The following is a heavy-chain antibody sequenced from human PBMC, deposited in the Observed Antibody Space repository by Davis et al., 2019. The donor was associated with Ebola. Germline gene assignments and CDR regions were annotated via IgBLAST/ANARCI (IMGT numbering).Heavy chain of an antibody. CDR1: GYSFTSYW. CDR3: ARHQGHSGSWYRARNGMDV. V-gene: IGHV5-51*01. Sequence: GESLKISCKGSGYSFTSYWIGWVRQMPGKGLEWMGIIYPGDSDTRYSPSFQGQVTISADKSISTAYLQWSSLKASDTAMYYCARHQGHSGSWYRARNGMDVWGQGTTVTVSS. D-gene: IGHD6-13*01. CDR2: IYPGDSDT. J-gene: IGHJ6*02.